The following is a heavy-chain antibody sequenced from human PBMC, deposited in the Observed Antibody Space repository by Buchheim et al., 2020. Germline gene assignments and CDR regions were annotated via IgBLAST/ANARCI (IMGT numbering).Heavy chain of an antibody. CDR1: GFTFSSYG. D-gene: IGHD6-13*01. J-gene: IGHJ4*02. CDR2: IWYDGSNK. CDR3: ARDSIAAAGKGGYFDY. V-gene: IGHV3-33*01. Sequence: QVQLVESGGGVVQPGRSLRLSCAASGFTFSSYGMHWVRQAPGKGLEWVAVIWYDGSNKYYADFVKGRFTISRDNSKNTLYLQMNSLRAEDTAVYYCARDSIAAAGKGGYFDYWGQGTL.